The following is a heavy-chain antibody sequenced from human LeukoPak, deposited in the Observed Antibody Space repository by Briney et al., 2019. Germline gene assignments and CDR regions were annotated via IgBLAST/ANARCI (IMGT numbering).Heavy chain of an antibody. CDR1: GGTFISYA. Sequence: GASVNVSCKASGGTFISYAISWVRQAPGQGLEWMGGIIPIFGTANYAQKFQGRVTITADKSTSTAYMELSSLRSEDTAVYYCARPRYSGSYSMAFDIWGQGTMVTVSS. D-gene: IGHD1-26*01. CDR3: ARPRYSGSYSMAFDI. J-gene: IGHJ3*02. CDR2: IIPIFGTA. V-gene: IGHV1-69*06.